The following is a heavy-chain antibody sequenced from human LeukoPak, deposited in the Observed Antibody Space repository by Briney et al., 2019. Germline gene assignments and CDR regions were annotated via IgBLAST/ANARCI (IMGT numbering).Heavy chain of an antibody. V-gene: IGHV3-23*01. D-gene: IGHD7-27*01. CDR2: ITGAGHT. Sequence: GGSLRLSCAASGFTFSSYRMNWVRQAPGKGLEWVSGITGAGHTYYADSVQGRFTIYRDNSKNTLYLQMNRLGAEDTAIYYCVQDWAWGAFGYWGQGTLVTVSS. J-gene: IGHJ4*02. CDR1: GFTFSSYR. CDR3: VQDWAWGAFGY.